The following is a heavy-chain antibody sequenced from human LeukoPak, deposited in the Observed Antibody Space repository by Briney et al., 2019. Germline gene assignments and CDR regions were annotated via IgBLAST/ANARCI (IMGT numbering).Heavy chain of an antibody. CDR2: ISWNSGSI. D-gene: IGHD6-13*01. CDR1: GFTFDDYA. V-gene: IGHV3-9*01. J-gene: IGHJ4*02. Sequence: PGGSLRLSCAASGFTFDDYAMHWVRQAPGKGLEWVSGISWNSGSIGYADSVKGRFTISRDNAKNSLYLQMNSLRAEDTALYYCAKSGIAAAGSTSNWGQGTLVTVSS. CDR3: AKSGIAAAGSTSN.